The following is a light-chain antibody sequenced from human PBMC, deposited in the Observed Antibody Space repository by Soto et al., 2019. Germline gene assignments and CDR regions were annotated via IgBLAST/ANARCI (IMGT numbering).Light chain of an antibody. CDR3: SSYTTTSTLV. V-gene: IGLV2-14*01. CDR1: SSDVGGYNY. J-gene: IGLJ1*01. CDR2: EVS. Sequence: ALTQPASVSGSPGQSITISCTGTSSDVGGYNYVSWYQQHPGKVPKLMIFEVSNRPSGVSNRFSGSKSGNTASLTISGLQAEDEADYYCSSYTTTSTLVFGPGTKVTVL.